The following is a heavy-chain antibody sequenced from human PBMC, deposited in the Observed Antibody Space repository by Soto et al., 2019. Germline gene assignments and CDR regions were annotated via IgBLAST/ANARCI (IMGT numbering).Heavy chain of an antibody. J-gene: IGHJ4*02. V-gene: IGHV3-66*01. CDR1: GFTVSNNY. CDR2: NFSNGDT. Sequence: ELQLVASGGGLVQPGGSLRLSCAASGFTVSNNYVRWVRQAPGKGLEWVSLNFSNGDTRYADSVKGRFTISRDSSSNTLYLQMNSLRVEDTAVYYCARDGTNNWVGGQGIHVTVSS. CDR3: ARDGTNNWV. D-gene: IGHD1-1*01.